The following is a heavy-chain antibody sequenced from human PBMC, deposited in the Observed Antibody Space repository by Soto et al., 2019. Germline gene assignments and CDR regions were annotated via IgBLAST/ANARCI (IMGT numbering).Heavy chain of an antibody. J-gene: IGHJ4*02. CDR1: GGSISSSSYY. V-gene: IGHV4-39*01. D-gene: IGHD4-4*01. Sequence: SETLSLTCTVSGGSISSSSYYWGWIRQPPGKGLEWIGSIYYSGSTYYNPSLKSRVTISVDTAKNQFSLKLSSVTAADTAVYYCARRMTTVTTSWIRGHFDYWGQGTLVTVSS. CDR2: IYYSGST. CDR3: ARRMTTVTTSWIRGHFDY.